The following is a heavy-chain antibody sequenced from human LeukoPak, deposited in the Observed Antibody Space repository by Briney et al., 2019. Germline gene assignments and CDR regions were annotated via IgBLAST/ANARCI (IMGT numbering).Heavy chain of an antibody. Sequence: ASVKVSCKASGYTFTSYDINWVRQATGQGLEWMGWMNPNSGNTGYAQKFQGRVTITRNTSISTAYMELSSLRSEDTAVYYCARVGLDCSSTSCHKYFQHWGQGTLVTVPS. CDR3: ARVGLDCSSTSCHKYFQH. D-gene: IGHD2-2*02. V-gene: IGHV1-8*03. CDR1: GYTFTSYD. CDR2: MNPNSGNT. J-gene: IGHJ1*01.